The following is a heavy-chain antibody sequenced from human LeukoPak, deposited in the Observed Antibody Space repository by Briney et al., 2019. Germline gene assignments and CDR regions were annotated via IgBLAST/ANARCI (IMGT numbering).Heavy chain of an antibody. CDR1: GYTFTTYG. CDR3: ARVGRGGKLGYCSSTSCLGY. J-gene: IGHJ4*02. V-gene: IGHV1-18*01. CDR2: ISTYDGDT. D-gene: IGHD2-2*01. Sequence: ASVKVSCKASGYTFTTYGFNWVRQAPGQGLEWMGWISTYDGDTNYAENLQGRVTLTTDTSTSTAHMELRSLRSDDTAVYYCARVGRGGKLGYCSSTSCLGYWGQGTLVTVSS.